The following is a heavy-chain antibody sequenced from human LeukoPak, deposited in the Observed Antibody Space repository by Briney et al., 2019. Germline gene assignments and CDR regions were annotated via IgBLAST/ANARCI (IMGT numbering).Heavy chain of an antibody. V-gene: IGHV4-39*07. J-gene: IGHJ3*02. Sequence: SETLSLTCTVSGDSISSSSHYWGWIRQPPGKGLEWIGSIYYRGSTYYNLSLKSRVTILIDTSKNQFSLKLSSVTAADTAMYYCARDTEDDDAFDIWGQGTMVTVSS. CDR1: GDSISSSSHY. CDR2: IYYRGST. CDR3: ARDTEDDDAFDI. D-gene: IGHD4-17*01.